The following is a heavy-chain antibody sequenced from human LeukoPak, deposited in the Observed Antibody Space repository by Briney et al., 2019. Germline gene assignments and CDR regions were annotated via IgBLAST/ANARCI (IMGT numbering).Heavy chain of an antibody. CDR2: INPSGGST. V-gene: IGHV1-46*01. CDR1: GYTFTSYY. CDR3: ARVGGYSSGWYQNREYYFDY. D-gene: IGHD6-19*01. Sequence: ASVKVSCKASGYTFTSYYMHWVRQAPGQGLEWMGIINPSGGSTSYAQKFQGRVTMTRDMSTSTVYMELSSLRSADTAVYYCARVGGYSSGWYQNREYYFDYWGQGTLVTVSS. J-gene: IGHJ4*02.